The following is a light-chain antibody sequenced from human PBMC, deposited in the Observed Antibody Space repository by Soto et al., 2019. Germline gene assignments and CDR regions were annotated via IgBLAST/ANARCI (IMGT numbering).Light chain of an antibody. CDR3: QQYNSWPT. CDR2: GAS. V-gene: IGKV3-15*01. CDR1: HSISTN. J-gene: IGKJ4*01. Sequence: EIIMTQSPATLSVSPGEGATLSCRTSHSISTNLAWYQHKRGQSPRLLVYGASTRATGVPARFSGSGSGAESTLSISSLQSEDFAVYYCQQYNSWPTFGGGTKVEIK.